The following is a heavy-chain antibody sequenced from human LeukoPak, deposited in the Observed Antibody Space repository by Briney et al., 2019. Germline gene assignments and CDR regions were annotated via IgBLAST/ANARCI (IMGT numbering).Heavy chain of an antibody. Sequence: PGGSLRLSCAASGFTFSSYGMHWVRQAPGKGLEWVAVISHDGSNPYYADSVKGRFTISRDNSKNTLYLQMSSLRAEDTAVYYCAKTHYYDSSGLPGDYWGQGTLVTVSS. D-gene: IGHD3-22*01. CDR3: AKTHYYDSSGLPGDY. CDR1: GFTFSSYG. CDR2: ISHDGSNP. V-gene: IGHV3-30*18. J-gene: IGHJ4*02.